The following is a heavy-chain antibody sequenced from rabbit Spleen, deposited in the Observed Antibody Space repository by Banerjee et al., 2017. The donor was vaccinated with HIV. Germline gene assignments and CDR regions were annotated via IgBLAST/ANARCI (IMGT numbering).Heavy chain of an antibody. CDR2: IYAGGGNT. Sequence: QSLEESGGDLVKPGASLTLTCTASGFSFSSSYYICWVRQAPGKGLEWIACIYAGGGNTYYATWAKGRFTISRTSSTTVTLQMTSLTAADTATYFCARDAWIFTNYRAYDLWGPGTLVTVS. CDR3: ARDAWIFTNYRAYDL. J-gene: IGHJ6*01. D-gene: IGHD2-1*01. CDR1: GFSFSSSYY. V-gene: IGHV1S40*01.